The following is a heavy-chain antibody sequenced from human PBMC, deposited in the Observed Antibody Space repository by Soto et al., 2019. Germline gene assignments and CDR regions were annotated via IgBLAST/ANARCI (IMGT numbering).Heavy chain of an antibody. CDR3: ARHEVLRFLEWSPPTGMDV. V-gene: IGHV5-51*01. D-gene: IGHD3-3*01. CDR1: GYSFTSYW. J-gene: IGHJ6*02. CDR2: IYPGDSDT. Sequence: LGESLKISCKGSGYSFTSYWIGWVRQMPGKGLEWMGIIYPGDSDTRYSPSFQGQVTISADKSISTAYLQWSSLKASDTAMYYCARHEVLRFLEWSPPTGMDVWGQGTTVTVSS.